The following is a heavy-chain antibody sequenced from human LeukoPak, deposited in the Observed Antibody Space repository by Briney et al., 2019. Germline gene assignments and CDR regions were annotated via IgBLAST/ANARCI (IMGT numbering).Heavy chain of an antibody. CDR1: GFTVSNNY. CDR2: IYSGGST. CDR3: ARDLYSSGWYVGFDI. J-gene: IGHJ3*02. V-gene: IGHV3-53*01. D-gene: IGHD6-13*01. Sequence: AGGSLRLSCAASGFTVSNNYISWVRQAPGKGLEWVSVIYSGGSTYYADSVKGRFTISRDNSKNTLYLQMNSLRAEDTAIYYCARDLYSSGWYVGFDIWGQGTMVTVSS.